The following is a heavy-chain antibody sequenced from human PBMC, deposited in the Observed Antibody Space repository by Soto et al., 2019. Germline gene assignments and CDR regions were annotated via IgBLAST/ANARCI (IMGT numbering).Heavy chain of an antibody. D-gene: IGHD6-13*01. J-gene: IGHJ5*02. V-gene: IGHV4-34*01. CDR2: INHSGST. Sequence: SETLSLTCAVYGGSFSGYYWSWIRQPPGKGLEWIGEINHSGSTNYNPSLKSRVTISVDTSKNQFSLKLSSVTAADTAVYYCARGGPIAAAGTIGVFGPNNWFDPWGQGTLVTVSS. CDR3: ARGGPIAAAGTIGVFGPNNWFDP. CDR1: GGSFSGYY.